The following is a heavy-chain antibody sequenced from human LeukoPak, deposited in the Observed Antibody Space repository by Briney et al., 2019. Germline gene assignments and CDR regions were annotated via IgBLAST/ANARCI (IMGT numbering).Heavy chain of an antibody. CDR3: ARVVAVAGTNWFDP. Sequence: SETLSLTCTVSGGSISNYYWSWIRQSPEKGLEWIGYIYYTGSTNYNPSLKSRVTMSVDTSKNQFSLKLSSVTAADTAVYYCARVVAVAGTNWFDPWGQGTLVTVSS. V-gene: IGHV4-59*01. D-gene: IGHD6-19*01. J-gene: IGHJ5*02. CDR1: GGSISNYY. CDR2: IYYTGST.